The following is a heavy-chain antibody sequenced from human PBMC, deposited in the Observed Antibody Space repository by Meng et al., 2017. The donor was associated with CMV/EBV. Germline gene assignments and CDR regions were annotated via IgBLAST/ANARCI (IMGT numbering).Heavy chain of an antibody. CDR1: GFTFSSYW. V-gene: IGHV3-74*01. CDR2: INSDGSST. Sequence: GESLKISCAASGFTFSSYWMHWVRQAPGKGLVWVSRINSDGSSTSYADSVKGRFTISRDNSKNTLYLQMNSLRAEDTAVYYCARDDYDFWSGYSAYYYYGMDVWGQGTTVTVSS. D-gene: IGHD3-3*01. CDR3: ARDDYDFWSGYSAYYYYGMDV. J-gene: IGHJ6*02.